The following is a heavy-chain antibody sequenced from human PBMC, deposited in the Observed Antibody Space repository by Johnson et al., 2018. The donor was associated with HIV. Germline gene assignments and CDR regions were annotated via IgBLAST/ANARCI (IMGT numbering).Heavy chain of an antibody. Sequence: VQLVESGGGLVQPGGSLRLSCAASGFTFSSYAMSWVRQAPGKGLEWVSAISGSTYYADSVKGRFTISRDNSKNTLYLQMNSLRAEDTAVYYCAREDSAFDIWGQGTMVTVSS. CDR2: ISGST. V-gene: IGHV3-23*04. CDR3: AREDSAFDI. J-gene: IGHJ3*02. CDR1: GFTFSSYA.